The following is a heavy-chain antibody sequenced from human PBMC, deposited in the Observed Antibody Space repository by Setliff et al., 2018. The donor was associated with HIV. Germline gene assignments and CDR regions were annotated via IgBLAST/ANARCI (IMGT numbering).Heavy chain of an antibody. V-gene: IGHV4-61*02. CDR1: GGSISSGSYY. J-gene: IGHJ5*02. CDR3: ARGRKAVGDWFDP. Sequence: SETLSLTCTVSGGSISSGSYYWSWIRQPAGKGLEWIGRIWTSGSTNYNPSLKSRINMSVDMSKNQVSMKLTSVTAADTALYYCARGRKAVGDWFDPWGQGIQVTVSS. CDR2: IWTSGST. D-gene: IGHD1-26*01.